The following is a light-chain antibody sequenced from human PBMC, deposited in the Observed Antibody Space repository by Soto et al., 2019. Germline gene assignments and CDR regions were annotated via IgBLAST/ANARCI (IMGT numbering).Light chain of an antibody. V-gene: IGKV3-20*01. CDR1: QSIRNNY. J-gene: IGKJ1*01. Sequence: EVVLTQSPGTLSVSPGERATLSCRASQSIRNNYLAWYQQKPGQAPRLLIYGASSRAIGIPDRFSGSGSGTDFAVTISRLEPEDFAVYYCQQCGTSLWTFGQGTQVEIK. CDR3: QQCGTSLWT. CDR2: GAS.